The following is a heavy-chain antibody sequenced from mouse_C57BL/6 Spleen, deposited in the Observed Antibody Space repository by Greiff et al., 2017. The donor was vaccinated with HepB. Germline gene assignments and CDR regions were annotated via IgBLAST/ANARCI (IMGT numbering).Heavy chain of an antibody. CDR2: IDPENGDT. D-gene: IGHD3-2*02. J-gene: IGHJ2*01. V-gene: IGHV14-4*01. CDR1: GFNIKDDY. CDR3: TPGYGPS. Sequence: EVQLQQSGAELVRPGASVKLSCTASGFNIKDDYMHWVKQRPEQGLEWIGWIDPENGDTEYASKFQGKATITADTSSNTAYLQLSSLTSEDTAVYYCTPGYGPSWGQGTTLTVSS.